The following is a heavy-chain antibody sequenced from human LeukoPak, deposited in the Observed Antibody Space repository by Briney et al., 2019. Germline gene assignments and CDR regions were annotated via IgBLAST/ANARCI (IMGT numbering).Heavy chain of an antibody. D-gene: IGHD5-18*01. CDR2: IYYSGST. CDR3: ARTTEGGYTYGYFYYYMDV. Sequence: KPSETLSLTCTVSGGSISSYYWSWIRQPPGKGLEWIGYIYYSGSTNYNPSLKSRVTISVDTSKNQFSLKLTSVTAADTAVYYCARTTEGGYTYGYFYYYMDVWGKGTTVTISS. CDR1: GGSISSYY. V-gene: IGHV4-59*01. J-gene: IGHJ6*03.